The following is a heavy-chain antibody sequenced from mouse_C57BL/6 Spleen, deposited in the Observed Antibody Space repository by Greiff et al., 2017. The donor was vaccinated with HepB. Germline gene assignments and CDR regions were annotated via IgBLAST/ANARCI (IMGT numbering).Heavy chain of an antibody. CDR2: IDPETGGT. Sequence: QVQLQQSGAELVRPGASVTLSCKASGYTFTDYEMHWVKQTPVHGLEWIGAIDPETGGTAYNQKFKGKAILTADKSSSTAYMELRSLTSEDSAVYYCTRSPAGAWFAYWGQGTLVTVSA. D-gene: IGHD3-1*01. CDR1: GYTFTDYE. J-gene: IGHJ3*01. V-gene: IGHV1-15*01. CDR3: TRSPAGAWFAY.